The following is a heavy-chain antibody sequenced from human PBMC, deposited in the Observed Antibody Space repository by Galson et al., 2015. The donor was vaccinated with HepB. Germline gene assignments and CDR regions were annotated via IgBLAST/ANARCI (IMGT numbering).Heavy chain of an antibody. CDR2: ISSNGGST. Sequence: SLRLSCAASGFTFSSYAMHWVRQAPGKGLEYVSGISSNGGSTFYADSVKGRFTISRDNSKNTLYLQMSSLRAEDTAVYYCVKDGGQQPPFDIWGQGTMVTVSS. CDR3: VKDGGQQPPFDI. V-gene: IGHV3-64D*06. J-gene: IGHJ3*02. D-gene: IGHD6-13*01. CDR1: GFTFSSYA.